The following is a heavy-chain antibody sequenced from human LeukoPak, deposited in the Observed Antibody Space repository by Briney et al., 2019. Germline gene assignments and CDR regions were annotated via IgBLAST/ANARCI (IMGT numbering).Heavy chain of an antibody. CDR3: AGSFGSGSYYHFDY. J-gene: IGHJ4*02. D-gene: IGHD3-10*01. CDR2: INPNSGGT. V-gene: IGHV1-2*02. CDR1: GYTFTGYY. Sequence: ASVKVSCKASGYTFTGYYIHWVRQAPGQGLEWMGWINPNSGGTNSAQEFQGRVTMTRDTSVSTAYMDLSRLISDDTAVYYCAGSFGSGSYYHFDYWGQGTLVTVSS.